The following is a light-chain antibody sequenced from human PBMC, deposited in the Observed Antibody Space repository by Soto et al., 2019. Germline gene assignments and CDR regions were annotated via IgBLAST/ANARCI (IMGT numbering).Light chain of an antibody. CDR3: QQRGDWPPHT. CDR1: QSIGRD. V-gene: IGKV3-11*01. Sequence: EIVLTQSPATLSLSPGERATLSCRASQSIGRDLFWYQQKPGQAPRLLIFDASKRATGIPPRFSASGSATDFALTISSLEPDDVAVYYCQQRGDWPPHTFGQGSNLEIK. J-gene: IGKJ2*01. CDR2: DAS.